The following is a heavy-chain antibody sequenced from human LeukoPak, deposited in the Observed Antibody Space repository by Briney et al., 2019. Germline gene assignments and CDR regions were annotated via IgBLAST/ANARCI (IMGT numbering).Heavy chain of an antibody. J-gene: IGHJ4*02. V-gene: IGHV4-39*07. D-gene: IGHD2-21*02. CDR1: GGSISSSSYY. Sequence: PSETLSLTCTVSGGSISSSSYYWGWIRQPPGKGLEWIGSIYYSGSTYYNPSLKSRVTISVDTSKNQFSLKLSSVTAADTAVYYCATLVVTAKDWGQGTLVTVSS. CDR2: IYYSGST. CDR3: ATLVVTAKD.